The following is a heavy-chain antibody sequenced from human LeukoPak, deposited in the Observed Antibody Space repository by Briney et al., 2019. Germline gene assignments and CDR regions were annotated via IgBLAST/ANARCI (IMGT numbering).Heavy chain of an antibody. Sequence: TSETLSLTCTVSGGSISSSSYYWGWIRQPPGKGLEWIGSIYYSGSTCYNPSLKSRATISVDTSKNQFSLKLSSVTAADTAVYYCARGLRYFDWLYYFDYWGQGTLVTVSS. CDR3: ARGLRYFDWLYYFDY. CDR2: IYYSGST. D-gene: IGHD3-9*01. V-gene: IGHV4-39*07. J-gene: IGHJ4*02. CDR1: GGSISSSSYY.